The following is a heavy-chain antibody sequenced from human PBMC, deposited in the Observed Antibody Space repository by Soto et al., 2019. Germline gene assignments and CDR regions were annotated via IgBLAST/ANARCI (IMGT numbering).Heavy chain of an antibody. CDR2: IYYSGST. CDR3: ARTAVAGTGWFDP. J-gene: IGHJ5*02. CDR1: GGSISSGGYY. Sequence: SETLSLTCTVSGGSISSGGYYWSWIRQHPGKGLEWIGYIYYSGSTYYNPSLKSRVTISVDTSKNQFSLKLSSVTAADTAVYYCARTAVAGTGWFDPWGQGTLVTVSS. V-gene: IGHV4-31*03. D-gene: IGHD6-19*01.